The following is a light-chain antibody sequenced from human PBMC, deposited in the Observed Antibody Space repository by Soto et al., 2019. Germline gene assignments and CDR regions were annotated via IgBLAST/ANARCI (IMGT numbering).Light chain of an antibody. Sequence: DIPMTQSPSSLSASVGDRVTITCQARQDIRNYLNLYHEKPGKAPKLLLYDAANLETGIPSRFSVSGSGTDFTFTISSLQPEDIAKYYCQQYDNLPFTFGPGTKVDI. CDR1: QDIRNY. J-gene: IGKJ3*01. CDR3: QQYDNLPFT. V-gene: IGKV1-33*01. CDR2: DAA.